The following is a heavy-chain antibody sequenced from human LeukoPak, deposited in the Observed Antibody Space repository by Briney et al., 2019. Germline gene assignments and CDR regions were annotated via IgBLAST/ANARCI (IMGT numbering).Heavy chain of an antibody. J-gene: IGHJ4*02. CDR3: ARVHCSGGSCYRGRFDY. V-gene: IGHV3-33*01. CDR2: IWYDGSNK. D-gene: IGHD2-15*01. Sequence: GGSLRLSCAASGFTFSSYGMHWVRQAPGKWLEWVAVIWYDGSNKYYADSVKGRFTISRDNSKNTLYLQMNSLRAEDTAVYYCARVHCSGGSCYRGRFDYWGQGTLVTVSS. CDR1: GFTFSSYG.